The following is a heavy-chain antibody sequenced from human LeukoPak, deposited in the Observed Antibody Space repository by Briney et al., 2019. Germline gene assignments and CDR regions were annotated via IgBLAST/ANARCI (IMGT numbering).Heavy chain of an antibody. D-gene: IGHD1-26*01. Sequence: SETLSLTCTVSGGSISSYYWSWIRQPAGKGLEWIGRIYTSGSTNYNPSLKSRVTISVDTSKNQFSLKLSSVTAADTAVYYCAREGARWEPSFSAFDIWGQGAMVTVSS. CDR3: AREGARWEPSFSAFDI. J-gene: IGHJ3*02. CDR1: GGSISSYY. CDR2: IYTSGST. V-gene: IGHV4-4*07.